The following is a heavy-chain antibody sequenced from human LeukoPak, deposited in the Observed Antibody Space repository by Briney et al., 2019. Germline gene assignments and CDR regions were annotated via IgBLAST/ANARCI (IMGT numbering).Heavy chain of an antibody. D-gene: IGHD3-9*01. CDR2: IYPGDSDT. CDR3: ARLPRPVLRYFDWLLDY. Sequence: GESLKISCKGSGYSFTSYWIGWVRQMHGKGMEWMGIIYPGDSDTRYSPSFQGQVTISADKSISTAYLQWSSLKASDTTMYYCARLPRPVLRYFDWLLDYWGQGTLVTVSS. CDR1: GYSFTSYW. V-gene: IGHV5-51*01. J-gene: IGHJ4*02.